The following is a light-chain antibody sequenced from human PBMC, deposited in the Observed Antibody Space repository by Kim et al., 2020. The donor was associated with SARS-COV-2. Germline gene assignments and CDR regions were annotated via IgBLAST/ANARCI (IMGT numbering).Light chain of an antibody. Sequence: ACGGERITLSCPAKRDIRNELGWYQQNPGRAPKRLIYGASSLQSGVPSRFSGSGSGTEFTLTISSVQPEDFATYFCLQHSTYPITFGQGTRLEIK. J-gene: IGKJ5*01. CDR2: GAS. CDR1: RDIRNE. V-gene: IGKV1-17*01. CDR3: LQHSTYPIT.